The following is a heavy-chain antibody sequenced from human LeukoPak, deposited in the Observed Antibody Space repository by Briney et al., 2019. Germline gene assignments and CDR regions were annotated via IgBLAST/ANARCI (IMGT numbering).Heavy chain of an antibody. D-gene: IGHD1-14*01. CDR3: ATETNGRHYDY. V-gene: IGHV3-21*06. CDR1: GLTFSTSG. CDR2: IGPTGSDR. Sequence: GGSLRLSRTASGLTFSTSGFNWVRRAPGKGLEWVASIGPTGSDRYHADSIKGRFTISRDNANNFLYLQMNSLRAEDTAVYYCATETNGRHYDYWGQGTLLTVSS. J-gene: IGHJ4*02.